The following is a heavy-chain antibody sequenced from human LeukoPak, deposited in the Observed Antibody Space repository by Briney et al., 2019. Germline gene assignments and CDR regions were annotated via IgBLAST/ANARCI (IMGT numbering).Heavy chain of an antibody. CDR2: ITSSSTYT. V-gene: IGHV3-21*04. CDR3: ARDYFGSPSALDY. D-gene: IGHD1-26*01. J-gene: IGHJ4*02. Sequence: PGGSLRLSCAASGFSFSSYNMNWVRQAPGKGLEWVSSITSSSTYTFYADSVKGRFTISRDNAKNSLYLQMNSLRAEDTALYYCARDYFGSPSALDYWGQGTLVTVSS. CDR1: GFSFSSYN.